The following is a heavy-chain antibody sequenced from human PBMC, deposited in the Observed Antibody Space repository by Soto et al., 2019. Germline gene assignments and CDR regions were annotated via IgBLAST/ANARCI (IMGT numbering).Heavy chain of an antibody. CDR3: ARVYPSDTRYGYVGNNWFDP. CDR2: INPSGGST. CDR1: GYTFTSYY. J-gene: IGHJ5*02. V-gene: IGHV1-46*03. Sequence: QVQLVQSGAEVKKPGASVKVSCKASGYTFTSYYMHWVRQAPGQGLEWIGIINPSGGSTSYAQKFQGRVTMTRDTSTSTVYMELSSLRSEDTAVYYCARVYPSDTRYGYVGNNWFDPWGQGTLVTVSS. D-gene: IGHD5-18*01.